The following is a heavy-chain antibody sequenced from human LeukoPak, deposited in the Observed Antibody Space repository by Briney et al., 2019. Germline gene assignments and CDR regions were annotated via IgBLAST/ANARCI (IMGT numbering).Heavy chain of an antibody. CDR3: ARGYI. CDR2: IKPDGSDK. D-gene: IGHD1-1*01. CDR1: GFTLTNYW. Sequence: PGGSLRLSCAASGFTLTNYWMSWVRQAPGKGVEWVATIKPDGSDKAYVASVKGRFTISRDNAKNSLYLQMNSLRAEDTAVYYCARGYIGGQGTMVTVSS. J-gene: IGHJ3*02. V-gene: IGHV3-7*01.